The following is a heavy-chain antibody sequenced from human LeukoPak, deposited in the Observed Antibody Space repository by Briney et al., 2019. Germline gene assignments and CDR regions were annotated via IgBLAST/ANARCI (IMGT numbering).Heavy chain of an antibody. J-gene: IGHJ6*02. CDR3: ARPYYYGSGYYGMDV. V-gene: IGHV1-46*01. Sequence: ASVKVSYKASGYTFTIYYMHWVRQAPGQGLEGMGIINLSGGGTSYAQKFQGRVTMNRDTSTSTVYMEVRSLRSGDTAVYYCARPYYYGSGYYGMDVWGQGTTVTVSS. CDR1: GYTFTIYY. CDR2: INLSGGGT. D-gene: IGHD3-10*01.